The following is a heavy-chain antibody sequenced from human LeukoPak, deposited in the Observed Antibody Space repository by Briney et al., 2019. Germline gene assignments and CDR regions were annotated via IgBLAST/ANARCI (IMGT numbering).Heavy chain of an antibody. D-gene: IGHD6-13*01. V-gene: IGHV3-21*01. J-gene: IGHJ5*02. CDR3: ARRVAAAGRRFDP. CDR2: ISSSSSYI. Sequence: VGSLRLSCAASGFTFSSYSMNWVHQAPGKGLEWVSSISSSSSYIYYADSVKGRFTNSRDNAKNSLYLQMNSLRAEDTAVYYCARRVAAAGRRFDPWGQGTLVTVSS. CDR1: GFTFSSYS.